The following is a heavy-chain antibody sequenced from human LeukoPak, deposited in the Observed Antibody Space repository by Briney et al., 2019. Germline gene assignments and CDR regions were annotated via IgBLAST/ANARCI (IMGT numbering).Heavy chain of an antibody. V-gene: IGHV3-21*01. Sequence: GGSLRLSCAASGFTFSSYSMNWVRQAPGKGLEWVSSISSSSSYIYYADSVKGRFTISRDNAKNSLYLQMNSLRAEDTAVYYCARDRISGDSLGDAFDIWGQGTMVTVSS. CDR1: GFTFSSYS. J-gene: IGHJ3*02. CDR2: ISSSSSYI. CDR3: ARDRISGDSLGDAFDI. D-gene: IGHD2-21*02.